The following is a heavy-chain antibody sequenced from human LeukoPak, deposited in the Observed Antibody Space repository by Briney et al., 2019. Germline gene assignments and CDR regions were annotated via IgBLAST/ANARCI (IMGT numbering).Heavy chain of an antibody. CDR3: ARAEGGNYYYYYYMDV. D-gene: IGHD3-16*01. CDR2: ITSSSSTI. CDR1: GFTFSSYG. J-gene: IGHJ6*03. Sequence: QPGGSLRLSCAASGFTFSSYGMNWVRQAPEKGLEWVSYITSSSSTISYADSVKGRFTISRDNAENSLYLQMNSLRAEDTAIYYCARAEGGNYYYYYYMDVWGKGTTVTVSS. V-gene: IGHV3-48*01.